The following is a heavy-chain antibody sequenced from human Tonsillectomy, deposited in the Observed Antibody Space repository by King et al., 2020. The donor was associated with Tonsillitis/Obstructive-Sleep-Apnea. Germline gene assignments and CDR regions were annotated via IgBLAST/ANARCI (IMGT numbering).Heavy chain of an antibody. CDR3: ARGDYAYYFDY. CDR2: IYYRGSN. J-gene: IGHJ4*02. D-gene: IGHD4-17*01. V-gene: IGHV4-59*01. CDR1: GGSISSYY. Sequence: QLQESGPRLVKPSETLSLTCTVSGGSISSYYWSWIRQPPGKGLEWLGYIYYRGSNNYNPSLKSRVTISVDTSKNQFSLQLSSVTAADTAVYYCARGDYAYYFDYWGQGTLVTVSS.